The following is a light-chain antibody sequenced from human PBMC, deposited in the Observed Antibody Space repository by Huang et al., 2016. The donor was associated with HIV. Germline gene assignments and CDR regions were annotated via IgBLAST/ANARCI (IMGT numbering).Light chain of an antibody. Sequence: IVLTQSPATLSWYPGERVTLSCKASQDIGNYLAWYQQKLGQAPRLLIYDASNMATGIPVRFSGSGSGTDFTLSISSLESDDFAVYFCQQRFNGVTFGGGTKVEV. CDR2: DAS. V-gene: IGKV3-11*01. CDR3: QQRFNGVT. J-gene: IGKJ4*01. CDR1: QDIGNY.